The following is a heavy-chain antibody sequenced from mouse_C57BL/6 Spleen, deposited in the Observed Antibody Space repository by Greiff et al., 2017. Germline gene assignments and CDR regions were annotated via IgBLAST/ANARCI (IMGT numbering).Heavy chain of an antibody. CDR2: ISYDGSN. Sequence: EVKLLESGPGLVKPSQSLSLTCSVTGYSITSGYYWNWIRQFPGKKLEWMGYISYDGSNNYNPSLKNRISITRDTSKNQFFLKLNSVTTEDTATYYCARYSNYDAMDYWGQGTSVTVSS. D-gene: IGHD2-5*01. CDR3: ARYSNYDAMDY. CDR1: GYSITSGYY. J-gene: IGHJ4*01. V-gene: IGHV3-6*01.